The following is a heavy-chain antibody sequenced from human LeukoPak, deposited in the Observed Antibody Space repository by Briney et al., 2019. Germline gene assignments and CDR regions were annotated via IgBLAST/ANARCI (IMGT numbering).Heavy chain of an antibody. V-gene: IGHV3-49*03. CDR3: TRDLPYYYDSSGYYSSGFDY. J-gene: IGHJ4*02. D-gene: IGHD3-22*01. CDR2: IRSKAYGGTT. Sequence: GGSLRLSCTASGFTFGDYAMSWFRQAPGKGLEWVGFIRSKAYGGTTEYAASVKGRFTISRDDSKSIAYLQMNSLKTEDTAVYYRTRDLPYYYDSSGYYSSGFDYWGQGTLVTVSS. CDR1: GFTFGDYA.